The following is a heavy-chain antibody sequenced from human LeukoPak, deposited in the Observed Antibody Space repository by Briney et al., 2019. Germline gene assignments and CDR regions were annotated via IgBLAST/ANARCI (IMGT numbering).Heavy chain of an antibody. J-gene: IGHJ4*02. V-gene: IGHV4-31*03. D-gene: IGHD3-22*01. CDR2: IYYSGST. CDR3: AVYDSSGFDY. CDR1: GGSTSSGGYY. Sequence: SETLSLTCTVSGGSTSSGGYYWSWIRQHPGKGLEWIGYIYYSGSTYYNPSLKSRVTISVDTSKNQFSLKLSSVTAADTAVYYCAVYDSSGFDYWGQGTLVTVSS.